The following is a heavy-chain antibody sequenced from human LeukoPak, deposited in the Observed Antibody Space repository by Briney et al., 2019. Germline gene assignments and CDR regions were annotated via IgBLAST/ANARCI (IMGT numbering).Heavy chain of an antibody. CDR2: IIPIFATA. D-gene: IGHD6-13*01. CDR1: GGTFNTYV. Sequence: GASVKVSCKASGGTFNTYVFSWVRQAPGQGLEWMGGIIPIFATADYAQKFQGRVTITADESTSTAYMELSSLRSEDTAVYYCARGRGSSSWYFDYWGQGTLVTVSS. J-gene: IGHJ4*02. V-gene: IGHV1-69*01. CDR3: ARGRGSSSWYFDY.